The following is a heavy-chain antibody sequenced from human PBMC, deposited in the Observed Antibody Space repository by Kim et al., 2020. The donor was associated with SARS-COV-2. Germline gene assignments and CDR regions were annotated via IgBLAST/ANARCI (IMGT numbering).Heavy chain of an antibody. CDR1: GGSFSGYY. V-gene: IGHV4-34*01. D-gene: IGHD3-10*01. CDR2: INHSGST. Sequence: SETLSLTCAVYGGSFSGYYWSWIRQPPGKGLEWIGEINHSGSTNYNPSLKSRVTISVDTSKNQFSLKLSSVTAADTAVYYCARVRAGYYGSGSYNAYYGMDDWGQGTTVTVSS. CDR3: ARVRAGYYGSGSYNAYYGMDD. J-gene: IGHJ6*02.